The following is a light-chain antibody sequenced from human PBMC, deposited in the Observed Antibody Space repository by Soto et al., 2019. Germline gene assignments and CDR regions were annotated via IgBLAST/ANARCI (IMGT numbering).Light chain of an antibody. CDR2: TAS. J-gene: IGKJ4*01. CDR3: QQTRAYPST. V-gene: IGKV1-9*01. CDR1: QDIAIY. Sequence: IELTQSPGSLSASVGDRVTFTCRASQDIAIYLAWYQQKPGEAPNLLIHTASTLHGGVPSRFSGSGSGTDFTLTITSLQAEDFATYYCQQTRAYPSTFGGGTKVDIK.